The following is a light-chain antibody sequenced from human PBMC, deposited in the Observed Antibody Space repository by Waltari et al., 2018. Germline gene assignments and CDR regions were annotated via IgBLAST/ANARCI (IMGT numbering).Light chain of an antibody. CDR3: QQYDAYSPPYT. Sequence: DILMTQSPSTLSASVGDRVTITCRSSQTVKTWVAWYQQKPGKAPKLLIYKASKLQGGVPSRFSGSGSASEFNLTISGLQPDDFATYYCQQYDAYSPPYTFGQGTRLEI. V-gene: IGKV1-5*03. J-gene: IGKJ2*01. CDR2: KAS. CDR1: QTVKTW.